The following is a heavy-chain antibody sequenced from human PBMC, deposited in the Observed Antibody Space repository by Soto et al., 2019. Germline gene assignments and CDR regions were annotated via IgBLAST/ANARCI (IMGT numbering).Heavy chain of an antibody. CDR3: ARDLVGEATGDYFDY. Sequence: GGSLRLSCAASGFTFSSYWMSWVRQAPGKGLEWVANIKQDGSEKYYVDSVKGRFTISRDNAKNSLYLQMNSLRAEDTAVYYCARDLVGEATGDYFDYWGQGTLVTVSS. J-gene: IGHJ4*02. CDR2: IKQDGSEK. V-gene: IGHV3-7*01. D-gene: IGHD2-8*02. CDR1: GFTFSSYW.